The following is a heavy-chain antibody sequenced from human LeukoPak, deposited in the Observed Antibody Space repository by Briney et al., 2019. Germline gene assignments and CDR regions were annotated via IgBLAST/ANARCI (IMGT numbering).Heavy chain of an antibody. CDR3: ARGGHLYSYGQYYFDY. CDR2: ISSSGRNI. V-gene: IGHV3-48*03. J-gene: IGHJ4*02. Sequence: GGSLRLSCAASGFTFSNYEFNWVRQAPGKGLEWVSYISSSGRNIYYADSVKGRFTISRDNSKNTLYLQMNSLRAEDTAVYYCARGGHLYSYGQYYFDYWGQGTLVTVSS. CDR1: GFTFSNYE. D-gene: IGHD5-18*01.